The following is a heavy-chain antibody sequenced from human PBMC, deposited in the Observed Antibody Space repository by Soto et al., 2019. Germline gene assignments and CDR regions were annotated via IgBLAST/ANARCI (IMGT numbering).Heavy chain of an antibody. CDR3: ARIRTYYYGSGIPKAYYYYGMDV. CDR2: IDWDDDK. J-gene: IGHJ6*02. CDR1: GFSLNTSGMC. D-gene: IGHD3-10*01. V-gene: IGHV2-70*01. Sequence: SGPTLVNPTQTLTLTCTFSGFSLNTSGMCVSWIRQPPGKALEWLALIDWDDDKYYSTSLKTRLTISKDTSKNQVVLTMTNMDPVDTATYYCARIRTYYYGSGIPKAYYYYGMDVWGQGTTVTAP.